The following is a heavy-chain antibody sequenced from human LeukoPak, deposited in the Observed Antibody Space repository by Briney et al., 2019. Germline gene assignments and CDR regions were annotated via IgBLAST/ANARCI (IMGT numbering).Heavy chain of an antibody. CDR3: ARGRYYDFWSGLYYFDY. D-gene: IGHD3-3*01. CDR2: IYYSGST. J-gene: IGHJ4*02. CDR1: GGSISSSSYY. V-gene: IGHV4-39*01. Sequence: PSDTLSLTCTVSGGSISSSSYYWGWIRQPPGKGLEWIGSIYYSGSTYYNPSLKSRVTISVDTSKNQFSLKLSSVTAADTAVYYCARGRYYDFWSGLYYFDYWGQGTLVTVSS.